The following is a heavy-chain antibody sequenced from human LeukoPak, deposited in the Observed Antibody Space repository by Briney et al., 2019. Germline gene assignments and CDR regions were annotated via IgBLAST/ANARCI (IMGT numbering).Heavy chain of an antibody. D-gene: IGHD6-13*01. Sequence: GRSLRLSCAASGFTFSSYAMHWVRQAPGKGLEWVTIISYDGSNKYYADSVKGRFTISRDNSKNTLYLQMNSLRTEDTAVYYCARGDKQLVFNRNKGGSDPWGQGTLVTVSS. CDR2: ISYDGSNK. J-gene: IGHJ5*02. V-gene: IGHV3-30*04. CDR3: ARGDKQLVFNRNKGGSDP. CDR1: GFTFSSYA.